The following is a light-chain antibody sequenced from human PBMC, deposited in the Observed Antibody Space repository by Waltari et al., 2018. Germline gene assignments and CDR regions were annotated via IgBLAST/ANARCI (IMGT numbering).Light chain of an antibody. CDR2: LGS. Sequence: DIVMTQSPLSLPVTPGEPAPISCRSSQSLLHRNGYNYLEWYLQKPGQSPQLLIYLGSNLASGVPDRFSGSGSCTDFTLKVSRVEAEDVWVYYCMQALQTPCTFGQGTKLEIK. V-gene: IGKV2-28*01. CDR3: MQALQTPCT. J-gene: IGKJ2*01. CDR1: QSLLHRNGYNY.